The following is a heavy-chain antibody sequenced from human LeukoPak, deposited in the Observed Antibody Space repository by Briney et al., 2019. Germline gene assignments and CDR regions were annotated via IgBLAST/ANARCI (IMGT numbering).Heavy chain of an antibody. CDR1: GGSISSYY. CDR3: ARGLTLYDYVWGSYRYFFGY. CDR2: IYTSGST. J-gene: IGHJ4*02. Sequence: PSETLSLTCTVSGGSISSYYWSWIRQPPGKGLEWIGYIYTSGSTNYNPSLKSRVTISVDTSKNQFSLKLSSVTAADTAVYYCARGLTLYDYVWGSYRYFFGYWGQGTLVTVSS. V-gene: IGHV4-4*09. D-gene: IGHD3-16*02.